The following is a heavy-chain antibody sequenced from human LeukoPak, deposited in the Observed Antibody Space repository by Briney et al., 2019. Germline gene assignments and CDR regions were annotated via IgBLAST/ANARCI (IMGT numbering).Heavy chain of an antibody. CDR1: GDSTSNYY. D-gene: IGHD2/OR15-2a*01. Sequence: SETLSLTCTVSGDSTSNYYGTWPRHPPGKGLEWIGYIYYSESTNYNPSLKSRVTISTDTSKSQFSLNLRSVTAEDTGIYYCARGRCRNSGCRPYFDYWGQGTQVTVSS. CDR2: IYYSEST. CDR3: ARGRCRNSGCRPYFDY. J-gene: IGHJ4*02. V-gene: IGHV4-59*01.